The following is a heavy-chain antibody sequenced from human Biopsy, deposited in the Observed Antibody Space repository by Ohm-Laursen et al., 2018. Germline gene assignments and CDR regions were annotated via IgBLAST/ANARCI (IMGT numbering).Heavy chain of an antibody. CDR3: ARATNSTGWPYYYFYGMDV. CDR2: IYYSGST. V-gene: IGHV4-59*01. J-gene: IGHJ6*02. D-gene: IGHD2/OR15-2a*01. CDR1: GGSISSDY. Sequence: GTLSLTCTVSGGSISSDYWSWIRQTPGKGLEWIGYIYYSGSTNYNPSLKSRVIISVDTSKNQFSLRLNSVTAADTAVYYYARATNSTGWPYYYFYGMDVWGQGTTVTVSS.